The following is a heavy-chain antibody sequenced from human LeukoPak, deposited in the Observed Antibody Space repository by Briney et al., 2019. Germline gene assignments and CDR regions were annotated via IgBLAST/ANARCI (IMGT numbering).Heavy chain of an antibody. CDR2: IFYSGDT. D-gene: IGHD4-23*01. CDR1: GYSISSRNW. J-gene: IGHJ2*01. CDR3: ARYGGDSDWYFDL. V-gene: IGHV4-28*01. Sequence: SDTLSLTCAVSGYSISSRNWWGWIRQPPGKGLEWIGHIFYSGDTYYSPSLKSRVTMSIDTSQNQFSLKLTSVTAVDTAVYFCARYGGDSDWYFDLWGRGTLVTVSS.